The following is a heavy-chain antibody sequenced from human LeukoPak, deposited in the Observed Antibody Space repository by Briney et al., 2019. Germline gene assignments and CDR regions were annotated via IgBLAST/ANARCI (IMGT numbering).Heavy chain of an antibody. CDR2: IYYDGSEK. J-gene: IGHJ4*02. D-gene: IGHD2-15*01. V-gene: IGHV3-33*01. Sequence: PGGSLRLSCAVSGLTFRNYGMHWVRQAPGKGVEWVAIIYYDGSEKYYVDSVKGRFTISRDNSKNTLYLQMNSLRAEDTALYYCASGRGGRGGINYFDYWGQGTLVTVSS. CDR1: GLTFRNYG. CDR3: ASGRGGRGGINYFDY.